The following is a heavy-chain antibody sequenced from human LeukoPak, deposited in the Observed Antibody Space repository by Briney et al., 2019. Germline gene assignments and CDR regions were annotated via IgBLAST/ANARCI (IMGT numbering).Heavy chain of an antibody. J-gene: IGHJ6*02. CDR3: VKDAYASVDV. CDR2: ISWNSGSI. CDR1: GFTFDDYA. Sequence: GGSLRLSCAASGFTFDDYAMHWVRQAPGKGLEWVSGISWNSGSIGYADSVKGRFTISRDNSKNTVYVQMNTLRAEDTAVYYCVKDAYASVDVWGQGTTVTVSS. D-gene: IGHD3-10*01. V-gene: IGHV3-9*01.